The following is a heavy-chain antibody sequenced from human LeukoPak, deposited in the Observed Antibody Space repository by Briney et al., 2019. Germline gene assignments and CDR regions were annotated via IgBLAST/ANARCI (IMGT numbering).Heavy chain of an antibody. J-gene: IGHJ3*02. CDR3: ARQMLGEDAFDI. CDR2: IYYSGST. CDR1: GGSISGHY. D-gene: IGHD3-10*02. Sequence: SETLSLTCTVSGGSISGHYWSWIRHPPGKALEGSGYIYYSGSTDYNPSLKSRVTISVDTSKNQFSLKLSSVTAADTAVYYCARQMLGEDAFDIWGQGKMVTVSS. V-gene: IGHV4-59*08.